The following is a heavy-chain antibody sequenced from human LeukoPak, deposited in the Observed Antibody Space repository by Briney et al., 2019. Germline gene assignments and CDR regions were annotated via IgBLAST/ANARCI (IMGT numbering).Heavy chain of an antibody. CDR2: ISDSGGAT. CDR3: AKIAPWGAVTTPDGFDY. CDR1: GFSFRNYA. V-gene: IGHV3-23*01. J-gene: IGHJ4*02. D-gene: IGHD4-17*01. Sequence: GGSLRLSCAASGFSFRNYAMSWVRQAPGKGLEWVSSISDSGGATYYADSVKGRFTISRDNSRNTLYLQLNSLGADDTAVYYCAKIAPWGAVTTPDGFDYWGQGTPVTVSS.